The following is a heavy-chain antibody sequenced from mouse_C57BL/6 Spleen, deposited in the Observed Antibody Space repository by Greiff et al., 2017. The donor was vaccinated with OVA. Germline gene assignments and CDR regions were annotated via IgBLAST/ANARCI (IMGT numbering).Heavy chain of an antibody. CDR3: ARGEMVTTRYAMDY. V-gene: IGHV1-53*01. CDR2: INPSNGGT. CDR1: GYTFTSYW. J-gene: IGHJ4*01. D-gene: IGHD2-2*01. Sequence: QVQLQQPGTELVKPGASVKLSCKASGYTFTSYWMHWVKQRPGQGLEWMGNINPSNGGTNYNEKFKSKATLTVDKSTSTAYMQLSSLTSEDSAVYYCARGEMVTTRYAMDYWGQGTSVTVSS.